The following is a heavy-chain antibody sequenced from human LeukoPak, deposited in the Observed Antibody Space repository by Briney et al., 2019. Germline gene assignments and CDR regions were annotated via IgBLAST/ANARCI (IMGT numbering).Heavy chain of an antibody. CDR1: GFTFSSYG. CDR2: ISYDGSNK. D-gene: IGHD3-10*01. CDR3: AKDQGDGSGSSLYYFDY. Sequence: GGSLRLSCAASGFTFSSYGMHWARQAPGKGLEWVAVISYDGSNKYYADSVKGRFTISRDNSKNTLYLQMNSLRAEDTAVYYCAKDQGDGSGSSLYYFDYWGQGTLVTVSS. J-gene: IGHJ4*02. V-gene: IGHV3-30*18.